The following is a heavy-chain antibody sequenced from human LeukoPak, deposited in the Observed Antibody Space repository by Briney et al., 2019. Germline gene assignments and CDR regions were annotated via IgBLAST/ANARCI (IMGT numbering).Heavy chain of an antibody. CDR1: GGSISSYY. D-gene: IGHD5-24*01. Sequence: SETLSLTCTVSGGSISSYYWSWIRQPPGKGLEWIGYIYYSGSTNYNPSLKSRVTISVDTSKNQFSLKLSSVTAADTAVYYCARDRDGYNSPSYLDYWGQGTLVTVSS. V-gene: IGHV4-59*01. CDR3: ARDRDGYNSPSYLDY. CDR2: IYYSGST. J-gene: IGHJ4*02.